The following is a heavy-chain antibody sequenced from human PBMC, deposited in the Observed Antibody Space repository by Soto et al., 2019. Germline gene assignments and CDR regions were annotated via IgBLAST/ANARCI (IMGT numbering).Heavy chain of an antibody. V-gene: IGHV3-74*01. J-gene: IGHJ1*01. CDR3: AKGVPAATRYFQH. CDR1: GFSFSSYW. CDR2: INSDGSSA. Sequence: VQLVESGGGLVQPGGSLRLSCAASGFSFSSYWMHWVRHAPGKGLVWVSRINSDGSSATYAGSVKGRFTISRDNAKNTLYLQRNSLTPEDTAVYYCAKGVPAATRYFQHWGQGTLVTVSS. D-gene: IGHD2-2*01.